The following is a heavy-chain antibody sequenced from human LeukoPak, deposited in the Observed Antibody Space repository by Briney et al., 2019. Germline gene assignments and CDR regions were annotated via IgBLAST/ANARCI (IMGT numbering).Heavy chain of an antibody. Sequence: GGSLRISCAASGFSFSSYAMHWVRQAPGKGLEWVALISYDGSNKYYTDSEKGRFTISRDNSKNTLYLQMNSLRAEDTAVYYCAKDSGPGGYNPLDYWGQGTRVTVSS. V-gene: IGHV3-30*04. CDR2: ISYDGSNK. CDR1: GFSFSSYA. CDR3: AKDSGPGGYNPLDY. J-gene: IGHJ4*02. D-gene: IGHD5-24*01.